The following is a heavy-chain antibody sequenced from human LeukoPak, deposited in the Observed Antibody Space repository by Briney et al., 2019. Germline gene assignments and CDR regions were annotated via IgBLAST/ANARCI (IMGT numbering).Heavy chain of an antibody. CDR2: TIPIFGTA. Sequence: SVKVSCKASGGTFSSYAISWVRQAPGQGLEWMGGTIPIFGTANYAQRSQGRVTITADESTSTAYMELSSLRSEDTAVYYCARDGSSGYTNFDYWGQGTLVTVSS. CDR3: ARDGSSGYTNFDY. CDR1: GGTFSSYA. D-gene: IGHD3-22*01. J-gene: IGHJ4*02. V-gene: IGHV1-69*13.